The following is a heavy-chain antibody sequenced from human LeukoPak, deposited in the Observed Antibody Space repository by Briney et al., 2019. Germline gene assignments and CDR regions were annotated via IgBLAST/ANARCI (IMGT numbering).Heavy chain of an antibody. V-gene: IGHV5-51*01. J-gene: IGHJ4*02. CDR2: IYPGDSDT. Sequence: ASPEIPCNGSGSRFTSYWIGWVRQVPGKGLEWMGIIYPGDSDTRYSPSFQGQVTISADKSISTAYLQWSSLKASDTAMYYCARHAGLGEWLLYGGFDYWGQGTLVTVAS. CDR1: GSRFTSYW. D-gene: IGHD3-3*01. CDR3: ARHAGLGEWLLYGGFDY.